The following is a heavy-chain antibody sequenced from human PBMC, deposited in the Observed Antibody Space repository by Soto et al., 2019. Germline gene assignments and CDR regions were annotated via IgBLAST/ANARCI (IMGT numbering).Heavy chain of an antibody. CDR2: IWYDGSNK. V-gene: IGHV3-33*01. J-gene: IGHJ6*02. D-gene: IGHD6-19*01. CDR1: GFTFSSYG. CDR3: ARTRSIAVAEYGMDV. Sequence: PGGSLRLSCAASGFTFSSYGMHWVRQAPGKGLEWVAVIWYDGSNKYYADSVKGRFTISRDNSKSTLYLQMNSLRAEDTAVYYCARTRSIAVAEYGMDVWGQGTTVTVSS.